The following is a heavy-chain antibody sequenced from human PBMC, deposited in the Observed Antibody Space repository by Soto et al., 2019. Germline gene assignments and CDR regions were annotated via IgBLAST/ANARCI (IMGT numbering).Heavy chain of an antibody. Sequence: SQTLSLTCAISGDSVSSNSAAWNWIRQSPSRGLEWLGRTYYRSKWYNDYAVSVKSRITINPDTSKNQFSLQLNSVTPEDTAVYYCARGRRYFDWLGRNYYYGMDVWGQGTTVTVS. D-gene: IGHD3-9*01. CDR1: GDSVSSNSAA. V-gene: IGHV6-1*01. J-gene: IGHJ6*02. CDR2: TYYRSKWYN. CDR3: ARGRRYFDWLGRNYYYGMDV.